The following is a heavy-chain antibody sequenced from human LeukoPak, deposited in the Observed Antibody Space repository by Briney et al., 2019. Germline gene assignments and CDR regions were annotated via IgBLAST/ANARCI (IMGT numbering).Heavy chain of an antibody. CDR1: GYTLTELS. J-gene: IGHJ6*02. D-gene: IGHD4-11*01. CDR3: ATGIPIATVISYYYYGMDV. Sequence: ASVTVSCKVSGYTLTELSMHWVRQAPGKGLEWMGGFYPEDGETIYAQKFQGRVTMTEDTSTDTAYMELSSLRSEDTAVYYCATGIPIATVISYYYYGMDVWGQGTTVTVS. V-gene: IGHV1-24*01. CDR2: FYPEDGET.